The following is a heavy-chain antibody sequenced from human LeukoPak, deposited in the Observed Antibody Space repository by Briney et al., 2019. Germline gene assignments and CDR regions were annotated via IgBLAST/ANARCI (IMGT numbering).Heavy chain of an antibody. V-gene: IGHV3-21*01. CDR3: ARGPLADDYGDYGPLDY. CDR1: GFTFSSYS. Sequence: GGSLRLSCAASGFTFSSYSMNWVRQAPGKGLEWVSSISSSSSYIYYADSVKGRFTISRDNAKNSLYLQMNSLRAEDTAVYYCARGPLADDYGDYGPLDYWGQGTLVTVSS. CDR2: ISSSSSYI. D-gene: IGHD4-17*01. J-gene: IGHJ4*02.